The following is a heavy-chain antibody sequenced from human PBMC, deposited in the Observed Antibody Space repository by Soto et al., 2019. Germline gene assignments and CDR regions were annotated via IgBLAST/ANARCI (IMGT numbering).Heavy chain of an antibody. V-gene: IGHV3-7*01. CDR3: ARDPSIAVAGTNWFDP. D-gene: IGHD6-19*01. J-gene: IGHJ5*02. CDR1: GFTFSSYW. CDR2: IKQDGSEK. Sequence: TGGSLRLSCAASGFTFSSYWMSWVRQAPGKGLEWVANIKQDGSEKYYVDSVKGRFTISRDNAKNSLYLQMNSLRAEDTAVYYCARDPSIAVAGTNWFDPWGQGTLVTVSS.